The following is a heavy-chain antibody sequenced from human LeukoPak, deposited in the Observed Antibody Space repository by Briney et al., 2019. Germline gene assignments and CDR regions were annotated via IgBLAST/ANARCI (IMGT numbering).Heavy chain of an antibody. Sequence: PSETLSLTCTVSGGSISSYYWSWIRQPPGKGLEWIGEINHSGSTNYNPSLKSRVTISVDTSKNQFSLKLSSVTAADTAVYYCARGTTVGSHLSYWGQGTLVTVSS. CDR2: INHSGST. V-gene: IGHV4-34*01. J-gene: IGHJ4*02. CDR3: ARGTTVGSHLSY. CDR1: GGSISSYY. D-gene: IGHD4-23*01.